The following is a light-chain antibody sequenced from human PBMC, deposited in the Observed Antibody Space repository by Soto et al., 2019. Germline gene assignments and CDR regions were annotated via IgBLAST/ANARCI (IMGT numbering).Light chain of an antibody. V-gene: IGLV2-14*01. Sequence: QSVLTQPASVSGSPGQSITISCTGTSSDVGGYNYVSWYQQHPGKAPKLMIYEVSNRPSGVSNRFSGSKSGNTASLTISGLQAEDEADYYCSSYTLSGTPGVFATETKVTV. CDR3: SSYTLSGTPGV. CDR1: SSDVGGYNY. CDR2: EVS. J-gene: IGLJ1*01.